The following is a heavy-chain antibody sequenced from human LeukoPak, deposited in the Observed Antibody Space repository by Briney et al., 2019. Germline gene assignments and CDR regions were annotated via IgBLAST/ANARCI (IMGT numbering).Heavy chain of an antibody. CDR2: IYWNDDK. V-gene: IGHV2-5*01. CDR3: AHRGPKGLIDY. CDR1: GFSLSTSGVG. J-gene: IGHJ4*02. Sequence: ASGPTLVKPTQTLTLTCTFSGFSLSTSGVGVGWIRQPPGEALEWLALIYWNDDKRYSPSLKSRLTITKDTSKNQVVLTMTNMDPVDTATYYCAHRGPKGLIDYWGQGTLVTVSS.